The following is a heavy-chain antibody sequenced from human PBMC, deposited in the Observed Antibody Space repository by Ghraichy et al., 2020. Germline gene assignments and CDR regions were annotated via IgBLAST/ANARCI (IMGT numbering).Heavy chain of an antibody. CDR3: ARRPHYYYYMDV. CDR1: GDSISSGSFY. V-gene: IGHV4-61*02. D-gene: IGHD6-6*01. J-gene: IGHJ6*03. CDR2: IYTNGST. Sequence: LSLTCTVSGDSISSGSFYWSWIRQPAGKGLEWIGRIYTNGSTNYNPSLKSRVTISLDTSKNQFSLKLSSVTAADTAVYYCARRPHYYYYMDVWGKGTTVTVSS.